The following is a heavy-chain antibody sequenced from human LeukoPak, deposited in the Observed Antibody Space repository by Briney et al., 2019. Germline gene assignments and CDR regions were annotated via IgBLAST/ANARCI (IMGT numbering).Heavy chain of an antibody. J-gene: IGHJ6*02. CDR1: GYSFTSYW. V-gene: IGHV5-51*01. Sequence: GESLKISCKGSGYSFTSYWIGWVRQMPGKGLEWMGIIYPGDSDTRYSPSFQGQVTISADKSISTAYLQWSSLKASDTAMYYCARLVVNSYGLYYYGMDVWGQGTTVTVSS. D-gene: IGHD5-18*01. CDR2: IYPGDSDT. CDR3: ARLVVNSYGLYYYGMDV.